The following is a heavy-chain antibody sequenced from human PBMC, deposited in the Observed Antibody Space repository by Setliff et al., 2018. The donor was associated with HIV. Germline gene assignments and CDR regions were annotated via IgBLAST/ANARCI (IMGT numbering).Heavy chain of an antibody. CDR2: ITSGGST. J-gene: IGHJ4*02. V-gene: IGHV3-23*01. CDR1: GFTFSSYA. Sequence: GGSLRLSCAASGFTFSSYAMSWVRQTPEKGLEWVSIITSGGSTYYADSAKGRFIISRDNSQNTLYLQMNSLRADDTAIYYCAKGVRPVDTALVSGPTYWGQGIRVTVSS. D-gene: IGHD5-18*01. CDR3: AKGVRPVDTALVSGPTY.